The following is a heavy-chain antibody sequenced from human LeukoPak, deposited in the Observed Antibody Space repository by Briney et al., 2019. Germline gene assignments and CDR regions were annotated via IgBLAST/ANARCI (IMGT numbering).Heavy chain of an antibody. CDR3: ARDQGPYYYDSSGSGFDP. V-gene: IGHV1-18*01. CDR1: GYTFTSYA. J-gene: IGHJ5*02. D-gene: IGHD3-22*01. CDR2: ISGYNGNT. Sequence: ASVKVSCKASGYTFTSYAVIWVRQVPGQGLEWMGWISGYNGNTKSSQSLQDRVTMTTDTSTSTAYMELRSLRSDDTAVYYCARDQGPYYYDSSGSGFDPWGQGTLVTVSS.